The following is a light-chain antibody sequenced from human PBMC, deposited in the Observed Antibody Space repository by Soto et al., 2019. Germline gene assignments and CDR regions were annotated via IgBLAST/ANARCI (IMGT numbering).Light chain of an antibody. V-gene: IGKV1-5*01. CDR3: QQYNSYPLT. J-gene: IGKJ4*01. CDR2: DAS. CDR1: QSISNW. Sequence: DIQMTQSPSTLSASVGERVAMSCRASQSISNWLAWYQQKPGKAPKLLMSDASSLESGVPSRFSGSGSGTEFTLTISSLQPDDFATYYCQQYNSYPLTFGGGTKVDI.